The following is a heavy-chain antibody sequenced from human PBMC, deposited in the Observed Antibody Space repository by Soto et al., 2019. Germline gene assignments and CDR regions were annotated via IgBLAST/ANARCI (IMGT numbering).Heavy chain of an antibody. CDR1: GDSISSTNYY. D-gene: IGHD6-19*01. J-gene: IGHJ4*02. CDR2: VHPSGLT. V-gene: IGHV4-39*01. Sequence: QLQETGPGLVKPSATLSLTCTVSGDSISSTNYYWAWIRQPPGKGLEWIGTVHPSGLTFYNPSLMSRLRVCMDTANSQLSLRLSFMPATDTAVYYCASQNPVLWGQGTLVTVSS. CDR3: ASQNPVL.